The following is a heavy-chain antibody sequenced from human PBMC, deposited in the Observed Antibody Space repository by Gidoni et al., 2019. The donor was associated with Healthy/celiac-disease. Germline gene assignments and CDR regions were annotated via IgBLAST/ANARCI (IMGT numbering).Heavy chain of an antibody. J-gene: IGHJ6*02. CDR2: IRSSGSTI. V-gene: IGHV3-11*01. Sequence: QVQLVESGGRFFEPGGSMILTCTASGFPFSDYYMSWIRQAPVKGLGLVSYIRSSGSTIYYADSVKGRFTISRDNAKKSLYLQMNSLRAEDTAVYYGARDYDSRPYYGMDVWGQGTTVTVSS. D-gene: IGHD5-12*01. CDR1: GFPFSDYY. CDR3: ARDYDSRPYYGMDV.